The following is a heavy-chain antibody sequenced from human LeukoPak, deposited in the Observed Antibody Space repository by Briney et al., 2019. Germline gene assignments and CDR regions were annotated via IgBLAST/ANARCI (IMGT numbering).Heavy chain of an antibody. V-gene: IGHV3-48*01. Sequence: GGSLRLSCSASGFTFSSYSMNWVRQAPGKGLEWVSYISSSSSTIYYADSVKGRFTISRDNAKNSLFLQVNSLRGEDTAVYFCARDRDCSGGSCYSSWFDPWGQGTLVTVSS. CDR1: GFTFSSYS. J-gene: IGHJ5*02. CDR2: ISSSSSTI. D-gene: IGHD2-15*01. CDR3: ARDRDCSGGSCYSSWFDP.